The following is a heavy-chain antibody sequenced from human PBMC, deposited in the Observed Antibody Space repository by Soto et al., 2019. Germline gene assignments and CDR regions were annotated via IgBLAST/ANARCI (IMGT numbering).Heavy chain of an antibody. D-gene: IGHD2-2*01. CDR2: IKSKTDGGTT. CDR1: GFTFSNAW. J-gene: IGHJ6*02. CDR3: TTGEVVVVPAAYGWYYGMDV. V-gene: IGHV3-15*07. Sequence: GGSLRLSCAASGFTFSNAWMNWVRQAPGKGLEWVGRIKSKTDGGTTDYAAPVKGRFTISRDDSKNTLYLQMNSLKTEDTAVYYCTTGEVVVVPAAYGWYYGMDVWGQGTTVTVSS.